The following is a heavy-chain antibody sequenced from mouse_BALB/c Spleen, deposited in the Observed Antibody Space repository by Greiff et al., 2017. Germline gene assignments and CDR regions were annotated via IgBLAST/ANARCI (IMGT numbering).Heavy chain of an antibody. Sequence: EVSLMDPGGGLLKPGGSLKLSCAPSGFTFSTYPMSWVRQTPEKRLEWVASISSGGSTYYPDSVKGRFTISRDNARNILYLQMSSLRSEDTAMYYCAREGARFGDWGQGTLVTVSA. CDR1: GFTFSTYP. J-gene: IGHJ3*02. CDR2: ISSGGST. V-gene: IGHV5-6-5*01. CDR3: AREGARFGD.